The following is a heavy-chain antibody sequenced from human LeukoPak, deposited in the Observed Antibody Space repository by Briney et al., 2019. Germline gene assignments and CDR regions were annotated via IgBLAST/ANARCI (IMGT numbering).Heavy chain of an antibody. J-gene: IGHJ6*02. CDR3: ARDSQIITMVRGVTPYYYYGMDV. CDR1: GGYTGSHY. CDR2: ISPSGTT. Sequence: SETLSLTCTVSGGYTGSHYWSWIRQPAGKGLEWIGRISPSGTTHYNPSLKSRVTISVDTSKNQFSLKLSSVTAADTAVYYCARDSQIITMVRGVTPYYYYGMDVWGQGTTVTVSS. D-gene: IGHD3-10*01. V-gene: IGHV4-4*07.